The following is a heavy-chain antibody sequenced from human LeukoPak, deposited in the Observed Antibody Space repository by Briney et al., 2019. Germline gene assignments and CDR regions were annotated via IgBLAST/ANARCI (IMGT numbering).Heavy chain of an antibody. J-gene: IGHJ4*02. Sequence: GGSLRLSCAASGFTFSSYSMNWVRQAPGKGLEWVSSISSSSSYIYYADSVKGRFTISRDNAKNSLYLQMNSLRAEDTAVYYCAKDGCSGGNCYTVLDYWGQGTLVTVSS. V-gene: IGHV3-21*04. CDR3: AKDGCSGGNCYTVLDY. CDR1: GFTFSSYS. D-gene: IGHD2-15*01. CDR2: ISSSSSYI.